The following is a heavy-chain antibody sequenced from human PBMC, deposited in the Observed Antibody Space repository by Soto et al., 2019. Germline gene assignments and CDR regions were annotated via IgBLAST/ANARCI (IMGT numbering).Heavy chain of an antibody. Sequence: EVQLVESGGGLVKPGGSLRLSCVASGFTFSTYSMNWVRQAPGKGLEWVSTIGTRSDIYYAESVKGRFTISRDNANNALSLQINSLRFEDTAVYYCAREETAWPLAYGLDVWGQGTAVTVSS. V-gene: IGHV3-21*02. CDR2: IGTRSDI. CDR1: GFTFSTYS. CDR3: AREETAWPLAYGLDV. D-gene: IGHD2-21*02. J-gene: IGHJ6*02.